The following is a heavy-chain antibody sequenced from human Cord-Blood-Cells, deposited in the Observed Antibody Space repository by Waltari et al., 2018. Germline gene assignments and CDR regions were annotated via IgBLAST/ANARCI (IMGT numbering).Heavy chain of an antibody. V-gene: IGHV4-34*01. CDR2: INHSGST. CDR1: GGSFSGYY. D-gene: IGHD6-13*01. CDR3: ARGELIAAAYYFDY. J-gene: IGHJ4*02. Sequence: QVQLQQWGAGLLKPSETLSLTCAVYGGSFSGYYWSWIRQPQGKGLEWIGEINHSGSTNYTPSLKSRVTISVDTSKNQFSLKLSSVTAADTAVYYCARGELIAAAYYFDYWGQGTLVTVSS.